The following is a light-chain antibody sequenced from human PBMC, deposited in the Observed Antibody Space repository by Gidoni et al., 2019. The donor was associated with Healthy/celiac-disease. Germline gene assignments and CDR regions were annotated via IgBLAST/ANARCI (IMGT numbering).Light chain of an antibody. Sequence: DIQITQSPSTLSASVGDRVTITCRASQSISSWLAWYQQKPGKAPKLLIYKASSLESGVPSRFSGSGSETEFTLTISRLQPDDFATYYCQQYNSYSRTFGQGTKVEIK. CDR2: KAS. CDR1: QSISSW. V-gene: IGKV1-5*03. CDR3: QQYNSYSRT. J-gene: IGKJ1*01.